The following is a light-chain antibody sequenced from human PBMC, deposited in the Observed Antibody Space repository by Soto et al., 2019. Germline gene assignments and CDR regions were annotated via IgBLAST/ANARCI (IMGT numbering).Light chain of an antibody. CDR1: QSLVHSDGNTY. V-gene: IGKV2-24*01. J-gene: IGKJ1*01. Sequence: DIVMTQRPLSSPVTLGQPASISCRSSQSLVHSDGNTYLSWLHQRPGQPPRLLIYKISDRFSGVPDRFSGSGSGTDFTLTISSLQPEDFATYFCQQSYSTPPWTFGQGTKVDIK. CDR2: KIS. CDR3: QQSYSTPPWT.